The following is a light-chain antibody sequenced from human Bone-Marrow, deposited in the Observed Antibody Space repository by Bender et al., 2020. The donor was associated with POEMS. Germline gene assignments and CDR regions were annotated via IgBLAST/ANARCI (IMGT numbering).Light chain of an antibody. CDR2: QDS. CDR3: QAWDSGTTVI. CDR1: KVGDQY. Sequence: SYELTQPPSVSVSPGQTASITCSGDKVGDQYACWYQLKPGQSPVLVIYQDSKRPSGIPERFSGSNSGNTATLTISGTQATDEADYYCQAWDSGTTVIFGGGTKLTVL. J-gene: IGLJ2*01. V-gene: IGLV3-1*01.